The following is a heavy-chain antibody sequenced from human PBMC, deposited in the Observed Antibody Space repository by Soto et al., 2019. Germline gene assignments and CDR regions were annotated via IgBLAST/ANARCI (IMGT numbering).Heavy chain of an antibody. D-gene: IGHD2-15*01. CDR1: GYSFTSLD. CDR2: MQPSTGRT. V-gene: IGHV1-8*01. Sequence: QVQLVQSGAEVREPGASVKVSCKASGYSFTSLDINWVRQTAGQGLEWMGWMQPSTGRTGYAQKFQGRVTMTRDTSLNTAYIELTTLTSDDTAFYYCARGVSAVVDYWCQGTLVTVSS. CDR3: ARGVSAVVDY. J-gene: IGHJ4*02.